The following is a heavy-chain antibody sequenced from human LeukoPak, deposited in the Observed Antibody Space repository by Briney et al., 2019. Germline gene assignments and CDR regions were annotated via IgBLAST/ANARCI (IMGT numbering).Heavy chain of an antibody. Sequence: ASVKVSCKASGYTFTSYGISWVRQAPGQGLEWMGWISAYNGNTNYAQKLQGRVTMTTDTSASTAYMELRSLRSDDTAVHYCARLDPLYYYDSSGYFSTNWFDPWGQGTLVTVSS. CDR2: ISAYNGNT. J-gene: IGHJ5*02. V-gene: IGHV1-18*01. CDR1: GYTFTSYG. D-gene: IGHD3-22*01. CDR3: ARLDPLYYYDSSGYFSTNWFDP.